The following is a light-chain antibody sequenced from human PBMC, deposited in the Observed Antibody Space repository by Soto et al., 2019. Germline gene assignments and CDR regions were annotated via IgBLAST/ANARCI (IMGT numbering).Light chain of an antibody. J-gene: IGLJ2*01. Sequence: QSVLTQPVSVSGSPGQSITISCTGTSSDVGSDNLVSWYQQHPGKAPKLMIYEGSKRPSGVSNRFSGSKSGNTASLTISGLQAEDEADYYCCSYAGSSTAIFGGGTKVTVL. CDR2: EGS. V-gene: IGLV2-23*01. CDR1: SSDVGSDNL. CDR3: CSYAGSSTAI.